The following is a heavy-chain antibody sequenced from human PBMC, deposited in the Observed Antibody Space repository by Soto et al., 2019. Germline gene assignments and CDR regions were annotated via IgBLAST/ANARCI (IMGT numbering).Heavy chain of an antibody. J-gene: IGHJ3*02. CDR3: ARAPKQLYSSGGGGAFDI. V-gene: IGHV1-69*02. CDR2: IIPILGIA. D-gene: IGHD6-19*01. CDR1: GGTFSSYT. Sequence: GASVKVSCKASGGTFSSYTISWVRQAPGQGLEWMGRIIPILGIANYAQKFQGRVTITADKSTSTAYMELSSLRSEDTAVYYCARAPKQLYSSGGGGAFDIWGQGTMVTVSS.